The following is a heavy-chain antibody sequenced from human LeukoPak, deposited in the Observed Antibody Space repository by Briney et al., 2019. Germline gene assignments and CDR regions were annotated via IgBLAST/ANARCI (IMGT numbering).Heavy chain of an antibody. J-gene: IGHJ5*02. CDR2: IKSKTDGGTT. V-gene: IGHV3-15*01. CDR3: TTDPPFSNWLDP. Sequence: PGESLKISCAASGFTFSNAWMSWVRQAPGKGLEWVGSIKSKTDGGTTDYAAPVKGRFTISRDDSKNTLYLQMNSLKTEDTAVYYCTTDPPFSNWLDPWGQGTLVTVSS. CDR1: GFTFSNAW. D-gene: IGHD2/OR15-2a*01.